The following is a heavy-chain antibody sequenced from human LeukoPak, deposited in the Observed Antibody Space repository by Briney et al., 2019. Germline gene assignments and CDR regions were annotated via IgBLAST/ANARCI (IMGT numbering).Heavy chain of an antibody. CDR3: ARRNYDFWSGPSNWFDP. CDR1: GGSISSYY. D-gene: IGHD3-3*01. Sequence: SETLTLTCAVSGGSISSYYWSWIRQPPGKGLEWIGYIYYSGSTNYNPSLKSRVTISVDTSKNQFSLKLSSVTAADTAVYYCARRNYDFWSGPSNWFDPWGQGTLVTVSS. V-gene: IGHV4-59*08. CDR2: IYYSGST. J-gene: IGHJ5*02.